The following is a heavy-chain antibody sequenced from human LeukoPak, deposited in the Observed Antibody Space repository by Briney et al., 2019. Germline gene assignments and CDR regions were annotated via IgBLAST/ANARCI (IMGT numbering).Heavy chain of an antibody. CDR1: GFTFSSYG. CDR3: AREGLLIAGSPPPFDY. D-gene: IGHD1-26*01. J-gene: IGHJ4*02. Sequence: PGRSLRLSCAASGFTFSSYGMHWVRQAPGKGLEWVAVISYDGSNKYYADSVKGRFTISRDNSKNTLYLQMNSLRAEDTAVYYCAREGLLIAGSPPPFDYWGQGTLVTVSS. CDR2: ISYDGSNK. V-gene: IGHV3-30*03.